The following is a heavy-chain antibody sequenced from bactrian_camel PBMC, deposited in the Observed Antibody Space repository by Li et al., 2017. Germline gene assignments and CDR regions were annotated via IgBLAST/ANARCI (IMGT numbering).Heavy chain of an antibody. Sequence: HVQLVESGGGLVQPGGSLRLSCAASGFTFSSYDMMWDRQAPGKGLEWVSSIHSDGSNTHYADSVKGRFTSSRDDGKSTVYLQMNSLKSGDTALYYCARGGWWYDYWGQRTQVTVS. J-gene: IGHJ4*01. CDR3: ARGGWWYDY. D-gene: IGHD5*01. CDR1: GFTFSSYD. CDR2: IHSDGSNT. V-gene: IGHV3S6*01.